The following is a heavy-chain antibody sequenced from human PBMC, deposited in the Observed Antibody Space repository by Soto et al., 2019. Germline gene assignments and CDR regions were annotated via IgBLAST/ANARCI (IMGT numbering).Heavy chain of an antibody. CDR2: IYHSGST. V-gene: IGHV4-30-2*01. CDR1: GDSISSGDYS. CDR3: ARVLVENCSGGSCYPGYYFDY. J-gene: IGHJ4*02. Sequence: SETLSLTCAVSGDSISSGDYSWSWIRQPTGKGVEWVGYIYHSGSTYYNPSLKSRVTISVDRSKNQFSLKLSSVTAADTAVYFCARVLVENCSGGSCYPGYYFDYWGQGTLVTVSS. D-gene: IGHD2-15*01.